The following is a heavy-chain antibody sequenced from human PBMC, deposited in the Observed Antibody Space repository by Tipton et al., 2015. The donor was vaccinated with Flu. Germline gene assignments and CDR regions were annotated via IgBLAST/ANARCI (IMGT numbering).Heavy chain of an antibody. Sequence: SLRLSCAASGFSCTNAWMSWVRQAPGKGLEWVGRITKKTDGGTTDYSAPVKGRFTISRDESKNTLYLQMNSLKTEDTAVYFCARGIGYCRTYCTGGAFDLWGQGTKVAVSS. V-gene: IGHV3-15*01. CDR3: ARGIGYCRTYCTGGAFDL. J-gene: IGHJ3*01. D-gene: IGHD2-2*01. CDR2: ITKKTDGGTT. CDR1: GFSCTNAW.